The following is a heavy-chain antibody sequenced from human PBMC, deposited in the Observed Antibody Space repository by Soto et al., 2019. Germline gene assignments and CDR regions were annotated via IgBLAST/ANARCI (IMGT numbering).Heavy chain of an antibody. CDR1: GYRFTRYC. D-gene: IGHD3-10*01. V-gene: IGHV5-10-1*01. Sequence: GESLNISCTGSGYRFTRYCISWVRPLPGKGLEWMGRIDPSDSYTNYSPSFQGHVTISADKSISTAYLQWSSLKASDTAVYYCARRAYYGSGSYYEFDYWGQGTLVTVSS. CDR3: ARRAYYGSGSYYEFDY. J-gene: IGHJ4*02. CDR2: IDPSDSYT.